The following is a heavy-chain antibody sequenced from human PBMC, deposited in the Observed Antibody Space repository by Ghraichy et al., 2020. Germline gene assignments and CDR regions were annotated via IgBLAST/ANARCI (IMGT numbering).Heavy chain of an antibody. CDR1: GFTFSRYG. Sequence: GGSLRLSCAASGFTFSRYGMHWVRQAPGKGLVGVALMSTDGRKKYYVDSVRGRFTISRDNAKNTLFLQMNSLRAEDTAMYYCARGEDGSPDSWGQGTLVTVSS. J-gene: IGHJ4*02. CDR3: ARGEDGSPDS. V-gene: IGHV3-30*03. D-gene: IGHD1-26*01. CDR2: MSTDGRKK.